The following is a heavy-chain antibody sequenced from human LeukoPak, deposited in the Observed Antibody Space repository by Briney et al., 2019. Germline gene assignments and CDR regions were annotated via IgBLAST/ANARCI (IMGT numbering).Heavy chain of an antibody. D-gene: IGHD4-17*01. CDR2: ICPGDSDT. Sequence: GESLKISCKGSGYSLTSYWIAWVRQKPGKGLEWMGIICPGDSDTRYSPSFQGQVTISADTSITTAYLQWSSLTASDTAMYYCTAGFTVATTAAWGQGTLVTVSS. CDR3: TAGFTVATTAA. J-gene: IGHJ5*02. CDR1: GYSLTSYW. V-gene: IGHV5-51*01.